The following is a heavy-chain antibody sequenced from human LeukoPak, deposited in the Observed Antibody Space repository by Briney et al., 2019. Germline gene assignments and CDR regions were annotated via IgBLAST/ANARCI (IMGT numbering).Heavy chain of an antibody. CDR2: IYYSGST. CDR1: GGSISSSNYY. V-gene: IGHV4-39*07. CDR3: ARDRDGWFDP. J-gene: IGHJ5*02. Sequence: SETLSLTCTVSGGSISSSNYYWGWIRQPPGKGLEWIGSIYYSGSTYHNPSLKSRVTVSVATSKNQFSLNLSSVTAADTAVYYCARDRDGWFDPWGQGTLVTVSS.